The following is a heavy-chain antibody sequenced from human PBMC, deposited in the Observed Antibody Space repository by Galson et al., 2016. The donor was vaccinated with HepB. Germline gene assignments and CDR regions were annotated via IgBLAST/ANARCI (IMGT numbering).Heavy chain of an antibody. D-gene: IGHD1-26*01. CDR2: IYNSGRT. Sequence: TLSLTCTVSGGSISSGGYYWSWIRQHPGKGLEWIGYIYNSGRTYYNPSLKRRVTISVDTSKNQFSLQLNSVTAADTAVYYCARDIRRGGTARHSCVDPWGQGTLVTVSS. CDR1: GGSISSGGYY. J-gene: IGHJ5*02. CDR3: ARDIRRGGTARHSCVDP. V-gene: IGHV4-31*03.